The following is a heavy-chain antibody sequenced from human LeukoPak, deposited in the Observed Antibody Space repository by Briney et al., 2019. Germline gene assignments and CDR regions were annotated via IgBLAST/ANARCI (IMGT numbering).Heavy chain of an antibody. CDR3: AKGTTEDITVVDY. J-gene: IGHJ4*02. Sequence: GESLTLSCAASGDTFSHYAMSWVRQAPGKVPEWVSDNKGSGSSKYCEYYVKGVVTISRDNLKNTLYLQMKSVRAEDKAVYYCAKGTTEDITVVDYWGQGTRVPVSS. CDR1: GDTFSHYA. CDR2: NKGSGSSK. V-gene: IGHV3-23*05. D-gene: IGHD1/OR15-1a*01.